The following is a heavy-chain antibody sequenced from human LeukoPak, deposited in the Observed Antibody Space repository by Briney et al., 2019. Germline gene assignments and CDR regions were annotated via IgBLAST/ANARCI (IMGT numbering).Heavy chain of an antibody. J-gene: IGHJ3*01. D-gene: IGHD2-2*01. V-gene: IGHV3-21*01. CDR3: ARGPPCSSTSCYVTGAFDF. CDR2: VSSSSTSI. CDR1: GFIFSIYS. Sequence: GGSLRLSCAASGFIFSIYSMNWVRQAPGKGLEWVSSVSSSSTSIYYADSLKGRFTISRDNAKNSLFLQVNSPRDEDTAVYYCARGPPCSSTSCYVTGAFDFWGQGTMVTVSS.